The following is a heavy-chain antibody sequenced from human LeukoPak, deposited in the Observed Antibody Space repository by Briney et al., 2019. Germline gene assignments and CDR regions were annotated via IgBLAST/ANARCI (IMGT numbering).Heavy chain of an antibody. CDR1: GGTISSGGCY. CDR2: IYSTGNT. D-gene: IGHD5/OR15-5a*01. Sequence: RPSETLSLTCTVSGGTISSGGCYWIWIRQQPGKGLEWIGYIYSTGNTYYNPSLKSRVTMSAVTSKNQFSLRLTSVTAADTAVYYCARGGLYAFPFWGQGTLVTVSS. V-gene: IGHV4-31*03. J-gene: IGHJ4*02. CDR3: ARGGLYAFPF.